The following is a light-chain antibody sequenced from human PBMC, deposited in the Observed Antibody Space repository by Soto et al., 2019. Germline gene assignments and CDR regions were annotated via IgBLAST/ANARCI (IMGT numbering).Light chain of an antibody. J-gene: IGLJ1*01. CDR1: STDIGNSNY. CDR3: TSYTFTSALV. Sequence: QSALTQPASVSGSPGQSITISCSGTSTDIGNSNYVSWYQQHPGKTPKLIIYEVTKRPSGTSTRFSGSKSGFAAYLSISGLQPEDEADYYCTSYTFTSALVFGTGTKLTVL. V-gene: IGLV2-14*01. CDR2: EVT.